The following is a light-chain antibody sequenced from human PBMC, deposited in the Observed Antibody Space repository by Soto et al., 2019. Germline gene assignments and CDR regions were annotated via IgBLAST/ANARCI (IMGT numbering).Light chain of an antibody. CDR2: EVS. V-gene: IGLV2-8*01. Sequence: QSVLTQPPSASGSPGQSVAISCTGTSSDIGASNYVSWYQQHPGKAPKLLIFEVSKRPSGVPDRFSGSKSGTTASLTVSGLQAEDEADYYCSSYADSPVVFGGGTKLTVL. J-gene: IGLJ2*01. CDR3: SSYADSPVV. CDR1: SSDIGASNY.